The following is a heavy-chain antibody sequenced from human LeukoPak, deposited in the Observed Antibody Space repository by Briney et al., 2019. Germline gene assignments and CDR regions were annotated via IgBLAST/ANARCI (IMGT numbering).Heavy chain of an antibody. D-gene: IGHD3-22*01. J-gene: IGHJ4*02. CDR2: IYYGGST. Sequence: SETLSLTCTVSGGSISSGGYYWSWIRQHPGKGLEWIGYIYYGGSTYYNPSLKSRVTISVDTSKNQFSLKLSSVTAADTAVYYCARGAYYDSSGGYSYWGQGTLVTVSS. CDR1: GGSISSGGYY. V-gene: IGHV4-31*03. CDR3: ARGAYYDSSGGYSY.